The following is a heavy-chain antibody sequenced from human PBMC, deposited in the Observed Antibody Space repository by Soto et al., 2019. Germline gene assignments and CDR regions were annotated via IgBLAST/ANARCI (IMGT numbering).Heavy chain of an antibody. D-gene: IGHD1-26*01. J-gene: IGHJ3*02. CDR3: AKNMREAPDAFDI. CDR1: GFTFSSSA. CDR2: ISGSGGST. Sequence: PGGSLRLSCAASGFTFSSSAMCWVRQAPGKGLEWVSAISGSGGSTYYADSVKGRFTISRDNSKNTLYLQMNSLRAEDTAVYYCAKNMREAPDAFDISGQGTMVTGSS. V-gene: IGHV3-23*01.